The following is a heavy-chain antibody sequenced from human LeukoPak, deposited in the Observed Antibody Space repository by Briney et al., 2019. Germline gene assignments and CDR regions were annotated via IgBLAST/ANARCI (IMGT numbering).Heavy chain of an antibody. D-gene: IGHD2-8*01. CDR1: GFTFSSYW. CDR2: IYYSGST. Sequence: GSLRLSCAASGFTFSSYWMSWIRQPPGKGLEWIGYIYYSGSTNYNPSLKSRVTISVDTSKNQSSLKLSSVTAADTAVYYCARDLNGGMDVWGQGTTATVSS. J-gene: IGHJ6*02. V-gene: IGHV4-59*01. CDR3: ARDLNGGMDV.